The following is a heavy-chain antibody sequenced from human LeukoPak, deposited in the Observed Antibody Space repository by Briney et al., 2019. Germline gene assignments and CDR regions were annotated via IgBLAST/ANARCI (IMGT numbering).Heavy chain of an antibody. CDR3: AKDDAWLQFGE. D-gene: IGHD3-10*01. Sequence: GGSLRLSCAASGFTFSNHGMNWVRQAPGKGLEWVSGISPRGDITYYADSVKGRFTVSRDNFKNTLYLEVISLTAEDTAVYYCAKDDAWLQFGEWSQGTLVTVSS. J-gene: IGHJ4*02. CDR1: GFTFSNHG. CDR2: ISPRGDIT. V-gene: IGHV3-23*01.